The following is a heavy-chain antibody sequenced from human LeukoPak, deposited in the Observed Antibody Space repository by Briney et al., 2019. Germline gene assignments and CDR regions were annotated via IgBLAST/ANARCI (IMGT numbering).Heavy chain of an antibody. D-gene: IGHD4/OR15-4a*01. V-gene: IGHV4-39*07. Sequence: PSETLSLTCTVSGGSISSSSYYWGWIRQPPGKGLEWIGSIYYSGSTYYNPSLKSRVTISVDTSKNQFSLKLSSVTAADTAVYYCAREFREPPLGATFDYWGQGTLVTVSS. CDR3: AREFREPPLGATFDY. CDR1: GGSISSSSYY. J-gene: IGHJ4*02. CDR2: IYYSGST.